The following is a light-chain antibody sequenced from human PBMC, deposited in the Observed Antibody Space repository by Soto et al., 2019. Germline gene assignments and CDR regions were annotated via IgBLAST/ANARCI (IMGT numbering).Light chain of an antibody. CDR3: QQRDSWPVT. CDR1: QNVNNY. CDR2: DAS. V-gene: IGKV3-11*01. J-gene: IGKJ5*01. Sequence: EIVLTQSPATLSFSPGERATLSCRASQNVNNYLAWYQQKPGQAPRLLIYDASNRASGVPARFSGSGSGTDFTLTISSLEPEDFAVYYCQQRDSWPVTFGHGTRLEIK.